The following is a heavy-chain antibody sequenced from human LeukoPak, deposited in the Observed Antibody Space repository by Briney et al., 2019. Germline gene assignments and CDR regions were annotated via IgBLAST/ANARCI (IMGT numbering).Heavy chain of an antibody. J-gene: IGHJ4*02. Sequence: ASVXXSCKXSXDTXTYYYMHWVGQAPGQGREWMGRIKPDTGDEDYEHKFQGRVTVIRETSIRTVYMELRRLTSDDAAGYYCRRVHYFDYWVQGTLVTVSS. CDR3: RRVHYFDY. CDR2: IKPDTGDE. D-gene: IGHD1-1*01. CDR1: XDTXTYYY. V-gene: IGHV1-2*06.